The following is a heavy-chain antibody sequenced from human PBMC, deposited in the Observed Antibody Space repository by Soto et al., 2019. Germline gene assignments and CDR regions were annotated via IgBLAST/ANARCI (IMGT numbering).Heavy chain of an antibody. D-gene: IGHD2-8*01. CDR2: ISYDGSNK. J-gene: IGHJ4*02. V-gene: IGHV3-30*18. Sequence: PGGSLRLSCAASGFTFSSYGMHWVRQAPGKGLEWVAVISYDGSNKYYADSVKGRFTISRDNSKNTLYLQMNSLRAEDTVLYYCAKDAWSTNGVCPFDYWGQGTLVTVSS. CDR3: AKDAWSTNGVCPFDY. CDR1: GFTFSSYG.